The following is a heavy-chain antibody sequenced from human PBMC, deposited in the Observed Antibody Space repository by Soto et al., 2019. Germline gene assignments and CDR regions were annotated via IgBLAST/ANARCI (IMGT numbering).Heavy chain of an antibody. CDR2: IWYDGSNK. Sequence: GGSLRLSCAASGFTFSSYGMHWVRQAPGKGLEWVAVIWYDGSNKYYADSVKGRFTISRDNSKNTLYLQMNSLRAEDTAVYYCATLPIGGIAARRGYYYGMDVWGQGATVTVS. J-gene: IGHJ6*02. CDR1: GFTFSSYG. CDR3: ATLPIGGIAARRGYYYGMDV. V-gene: IGHV3-33*01. D-gene: IGHD6-6*01.